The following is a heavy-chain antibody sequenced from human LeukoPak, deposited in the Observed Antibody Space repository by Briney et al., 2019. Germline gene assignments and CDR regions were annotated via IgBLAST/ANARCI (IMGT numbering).Heavy chain of an antibody. CDR3: ARDGLSIPYYYDSSGYSPFDY. D-gene: IGHD3-22*01. Sequence: GGSLRLSCAASGFTFSSYWMSWVRQAPGKGLECVANIKQVGSGKYYVDSVKGRFTISRDNAKNSLYLQMNSLRAEDTAVYYCARDGLSIPYYYDSSGYSPFDYWGQGTLVTVSS. J-gene: IGHJ4*02. V-gene: IGHV3-7*01. CDR1: GFTFSSYW. CDR2: IKQVGSGK.